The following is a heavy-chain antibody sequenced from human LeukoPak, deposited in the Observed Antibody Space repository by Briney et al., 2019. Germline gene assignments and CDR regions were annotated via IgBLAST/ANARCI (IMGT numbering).Heavy chain of an antibody. V-gene: IGHV3-30*02. CDR1: GFTFSSYG. J-gene: IGHJ3*02. D-gene: IGHD6-13*01. CDR3: ASEAIAAAGTDPDAFDI. CDR2: IRYDGSNK. Sequence: GGSLRLSCAASGFTFSSYGMHWVRQAPGKGLEWVAFIRYDGSNKYYADSVKGRFTISRDNSKNTLYLQMNSLRAEDTAVYYCASEAIAAAGTDPDAFDIWGQGTMVTVSS.